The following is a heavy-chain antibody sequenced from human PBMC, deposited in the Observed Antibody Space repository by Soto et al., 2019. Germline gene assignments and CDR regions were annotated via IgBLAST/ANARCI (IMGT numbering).Heavy chain of an antibody. CDR3: ASQDGYKYYYGMDV. D-gene: IGHD5-12*01. Sequence: SDTLSLTCTVSCYSITSSSYYWGWIRQPPGKGLEWIGSIYYSGSTYYNPSLKSRVTISVDTSKNQFSLKLSSVTAADTAVYYCASQDGYKYYYGMDVWGQGTTVT. CDR1: CYSITSSSYY. V-gene: IGHV4-39*01. CDR2: IYYSGST. J-gene: IGHJ6*02.